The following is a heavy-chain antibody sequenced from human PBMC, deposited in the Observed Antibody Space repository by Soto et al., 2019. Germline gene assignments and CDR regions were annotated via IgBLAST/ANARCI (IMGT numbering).Heavy chain of an antibody. D-gene: IGHD6-19*01. Sequence: QVQLVESGGGVVQPGRSLRLSCAASGFTFSSYAMHWVRQAPGKGLGWVAVISYDGSNKYYADSVKGRFTISRDNSKNTLYLQMNSLRAEDTAVYYCAREYFRYSSGWYREAGFSYFDYWGQGTLVTVSS. V-gene: IGHV3-30-3*01. J-gene: IGHJ4*02. CDR1: GFTFSSYA. CDR3: AREYFRYSSGWYREAGFSYFDY. CDR2: ISYDGSNK.